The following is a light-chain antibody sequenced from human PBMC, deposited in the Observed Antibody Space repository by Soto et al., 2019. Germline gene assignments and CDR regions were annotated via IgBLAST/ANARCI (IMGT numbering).Light chain of an antibody. V-gene: IGKV1-5*03. CDR2: KAS. Sequence: DIQMTQSPSTLSASVGDRVTITCRASQTISSYLAWYQQKPGKAPKLLIYKASGLESGVPSRFSGSGSGTEFTLTINSLQPDDFATYYCQQYVNYPITFGQGTRLEIK. J-gene: IGKJ5*01. CDR3: QQYVNYPIT. CDR1: QTISSY.